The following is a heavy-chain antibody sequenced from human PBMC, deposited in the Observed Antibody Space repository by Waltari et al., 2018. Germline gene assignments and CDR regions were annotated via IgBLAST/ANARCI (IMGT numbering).Heavy chain of an antibody. V-gene: IGHV1-69*15. J-gene: IGHJ5*02. Sequence: QVQLVQSGTEVKMPGSLVKVSCKASGGTFRNSAFTWLRQAPGQGLDWMGNLIPVFNTPSYLRKFHGRFTITADESTSTVYMELSSLTSDDTAVYYCASGSSPFDPWGQGTLVTVSS. CDR3: ASGSSPFDP. CDR2: LIPVFNTP. CDR1: GGTFRNSA.